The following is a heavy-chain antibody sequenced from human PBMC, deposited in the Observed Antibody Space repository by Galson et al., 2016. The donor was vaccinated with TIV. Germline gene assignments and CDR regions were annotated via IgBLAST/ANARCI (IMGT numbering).Heavy chain of an antibody. CDR2: TYTDDTT. Sequence: SLRLSCAASGFTVSSNYMSWVRQAPGKGLEWVSITYTDDTTYYAQSVKGRFTISRDTSKNMLYLQMNSLRAEDKAFYYRATSTRPNDLDYWGQGILVTVSS. D-gene: IGHD1-1*01. J-gene: IGHJ4*02. V-gene: IGHV3-53*01. CDR1: GFTVSSNY. CDR3: ATSTRPNDLDY.